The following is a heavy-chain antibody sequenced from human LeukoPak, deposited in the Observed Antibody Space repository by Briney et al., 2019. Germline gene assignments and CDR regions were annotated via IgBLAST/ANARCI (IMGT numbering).Heavy chain of an antibody. D-gene: IGHD3-22*01. CDR2: FSCSGST. V-gene: IGHV4-39*07. CDR1: GGSISSCTYS. J-gene: IGHJ3*02. Sequence: SETLSLTCSVSGGSISSCTYSWGWIRQPPGKGLEWIGSFSCSGSTYYNPSLKSRVTISVDTSKNQFSLKLSSVTAADTAVYYCARGGGYYDSSGYRTDAFDIWGQGTMVTVSS. CDR3: ARGGGYYDSSGYRTDAFDI.